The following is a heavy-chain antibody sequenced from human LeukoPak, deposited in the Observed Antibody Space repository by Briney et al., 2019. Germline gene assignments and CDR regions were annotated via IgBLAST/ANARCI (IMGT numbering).Heavy chain of an antibody. CDR3: SSRGVTTDDASDI. J-gene: IGHJ3*02. CDR1: GGTFSSYA. V-gene: IGHV1-69*13. D-gene: IGHD4-17*01. Sequence: SVKVSCKASGGTFSSYAISWVRQAPGQGLEWMGGIIPIFGTANYAQKLQGRVTITADESTSTAYMELSSLRSEDTAVYYCSSRGVTTDDASDIWGQGTMVTVSS. CDR2: IIPIFGTA.